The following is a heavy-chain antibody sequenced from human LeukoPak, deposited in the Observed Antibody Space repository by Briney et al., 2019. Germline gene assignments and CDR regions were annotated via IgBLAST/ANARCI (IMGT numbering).Heavy chain of an antibody. D-gene: IGHD2-2*01. J-gene: IGHJ6*02. CDR3: ARGYCSSTSCNYYYYYGMDV. V-gene: IGHV3-20*04. Sequence: GGSLRLSCAASGFTFDDYGMSWVRQAPGKGLEWVSGINWNGGSTGYADSVKGRFTISRDNAKNSLYLQMNSLRAEDTALYYCARGYCSSTSCNYYYYYGMDVWGQGTTVTVSS. CDR1: GFTFDDYG. CDR2: INWNGGST.